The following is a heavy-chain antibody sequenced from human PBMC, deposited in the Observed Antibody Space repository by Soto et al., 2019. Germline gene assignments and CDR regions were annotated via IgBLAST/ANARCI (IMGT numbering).Heavy chain of an antibody. Sequence: EVQLVESGGGLVKPGGSLRLSCAASGFTFSNAWMNWVRQAPGKGLEWVGRIKSKTDGGTTDYAAPVKGRFTISRDDSKNTLYLQMNSLKTEDTAVYYCTTEPGDTAMVLFDYWGQGTLVTVSS. CDR1: GFTFSNAW. CDR2: IKSKTDGGTT. J-gene: IGHJ4*02. CDR3: TTEPGDTAMVLFDY. D-gene: IGHD5-18*01. V-gene: IGHV3-15*07.